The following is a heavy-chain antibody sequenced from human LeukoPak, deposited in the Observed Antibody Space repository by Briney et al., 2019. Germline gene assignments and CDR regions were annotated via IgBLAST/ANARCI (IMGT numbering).Heavy chain of an antibody. CDR3: AKGQGWSALDY. D-gene: IGHD2-15*01. Sequence: GGSLRLSCATSGFTFNNYGMHWVRRAPGKGLEWVTFIEYNGINKYYRDSVKGRFTISTDSSKNTVYLQMNNLRIEDTAVYYCAKGQGWSALDYWGQGTLVTVSS. CDR2: IEYNGINK. V-gene: IGHV3-30*02. CDR1: GFTFNNYG. J-gene: IGHJ4*02.